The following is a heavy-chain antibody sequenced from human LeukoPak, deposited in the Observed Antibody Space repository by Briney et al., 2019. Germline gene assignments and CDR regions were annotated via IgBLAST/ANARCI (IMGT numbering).Heavy chain of an antibody. J-gene: IGHJ2*01. D-gene: IGHD3-10*01. V-gene: IGHV3-23*01. CDR2: ISGSGGST. CDR3: ARDRGVSVAGTTYWYFDL. CDR1: GFTFSSYA. Sequence: GGSLRLSCAASGFTFSSYAMSWVRQAPGKGLKWVSAISGSGGSTYYADSVKGRFTISRDNSKNTLYLQLNSLTVDDTAVYYCARDRGVSVAGTTYWYFDLWGRGTLVTVSS.